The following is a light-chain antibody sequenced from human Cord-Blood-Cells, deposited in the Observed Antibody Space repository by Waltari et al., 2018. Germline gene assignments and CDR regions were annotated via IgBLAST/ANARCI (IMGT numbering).Light chain of an antibody. Sequence: QSALTQPASVSGSPGQSITISCTGTSSDVGGYNYLSWYQQHPGKAPKLIIYDVSKRPSGVSNRFSGSKSGNTASLTISGLQAEDEADYYCSSYTSSSTWVFGGGTKLTVL. J-gene: IGLJ3*02. V-gene: IGLV2-14*01. CDR2: DVS. CDR1: SSDVGGYNY. CDR3: SSYTSSSTWV.